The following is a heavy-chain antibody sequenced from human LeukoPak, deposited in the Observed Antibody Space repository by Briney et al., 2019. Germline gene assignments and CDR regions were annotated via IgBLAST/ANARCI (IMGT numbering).Heavy chain of an antibody. V-gene: IGHV7-4-1*02. CDR3: ARDGRANPATGGTVDY. D-gene: IGHD3-16*01. Sequence: ASVKVSCKASGYTFTSYDINWVRQAPGQGLEWMGWINTNTGNPTYAQGFTGRFVFSLDTSVSTAYLQISSLKAEDTAVYYCARDGRANPATGGTVDYWGQGTLVTVSS. CDR1: GYTFTSYD. CDR2: INTNTGNP. J-gene: IGHJ4*02.